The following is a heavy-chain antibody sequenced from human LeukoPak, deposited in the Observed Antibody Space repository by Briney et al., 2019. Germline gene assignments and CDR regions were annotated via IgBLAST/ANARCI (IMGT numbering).Heavy chain of an antibody. Sequence: PGRSLRLSCAASGFTFRSYGMHWVRQAPGKGLEWVAVIWYDGSNKYYADSVKGRFTISRDNSKNTLYLQMNSLRAEDTAMYYCARDSYYDHSGGDFDYWGQGTLVTVSS. D-gene: IGHD3-22*01. CDR1: GFTFRSYG. CDR3: ARDSYYDHSGGDFDY. CDR2: IWYDGSNK. V-gene: IGHV3-33*01. J-gene: IGHJ4*02.